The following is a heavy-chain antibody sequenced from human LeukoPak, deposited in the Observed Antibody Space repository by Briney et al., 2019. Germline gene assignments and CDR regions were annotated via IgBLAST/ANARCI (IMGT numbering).Heavy chain of an antibody. Sequence: GGSLRLSCATSGFTFSSYSMNWVRQAPGKGLEWVSSISSSSSYIYYADSVKGRFTISRDNAKNSLYLQMNSLRAEDTAVYYCARDERAIFGVVKEPVNWFDPWGQGTLVTVSS. J-gene: IGHJ5*02. CDR1: GFTFSSYS. D-gene: IGHD3-3*01. V-gene: IGHV3-21*01. CDR2: ISSSSSYI. CDR3: ARDERAIFGVVKEPVNWFDP.